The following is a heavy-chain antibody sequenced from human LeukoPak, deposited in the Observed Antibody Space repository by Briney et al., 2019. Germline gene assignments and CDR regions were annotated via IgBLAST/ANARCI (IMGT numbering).Heavy chain of an antibody. D-gene: IGHD1-14*01. CDR2: ISAYNGNT. CDR1: GYTFTSYG. Sequence: ASVKVSCKASGYTFTSYGISWVRQAPGQGLEWMGWISAYNGNTNYAQKLQGRVTMTTDTSTSTAYMELRSLRSDDTAVYYCAIDYPKLEPPRRVYHYMDVWGKGTTVTVSS. V-gene: IGHV1-18*01. CDR3: AIDYPKLEPPRRVYHYMDV. J-gene: IGHJ6*03.